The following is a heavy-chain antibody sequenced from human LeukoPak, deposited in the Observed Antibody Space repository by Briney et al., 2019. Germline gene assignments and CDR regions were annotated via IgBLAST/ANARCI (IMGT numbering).Heavy chain of an antibody. J-gene: IGHJ3*02. CDR2: IYYSGST. CDR3: ARVGMYYDFWSGYRGDAFDI. CDR1: GGSISSGGYS. Sequence: SETLSLTCTVSGGSISSGGYSWSWIRQHPGKGLEWIGYIYYSGSTYYNPSLKSRVTISVDTSKNQFSLKLSSVTAADTAVYYCARVGMYYDFWSGYRGDAFDIWGQGTMVTVSS. V-gene: IGHV4-31*03. D-gene: IGHD3-3*01.